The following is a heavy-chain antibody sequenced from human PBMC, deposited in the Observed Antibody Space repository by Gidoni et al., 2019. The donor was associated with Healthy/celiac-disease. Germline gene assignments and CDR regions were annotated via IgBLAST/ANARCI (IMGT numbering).Heavy chain of an antibody. CDR2: ISSSGSTI. D-gene: IGHD3-10*01. CDR3: ARARPAQKLWFGELSDAFDI. V-gene: IGHV3-48*03. Sequence: EVQLVESGGGLVQPGGSLRLSCAASGFTFSSYEMNWVRQAPGKGLEWVSYISSSGSTIYYADSVKGRFTISRDNAKNSLYLQMNSLRAEDTAVYYCARARPAQKLWFGELSDAFDIWGQGTMVTVSS. J-gene: IGHJ3*02. CDR1: GFTFSSYE.